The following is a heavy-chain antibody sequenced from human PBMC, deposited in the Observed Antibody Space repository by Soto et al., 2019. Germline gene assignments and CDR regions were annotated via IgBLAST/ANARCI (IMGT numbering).Heavy chain of an antibody. Sequence: ASVKVSCKASGGTFSSYAISWVRQAPGQGREWMGGIIPIFGTANYAQKFQGRVTITADESTSTAYMELSSLRSEDTAVYYCASGKDIVVVPAAIRSYYYYYGMDVWGQGTTVTVSS. CDR1: GGTFSSYA. J-gene: IGHJ6*02. CDR2: IIPIFGTA. V-gene: IGHV1-69*13. D-gene: IGHD2-2*02. CDR3: ASGKDIVVVPAAIRSYYYYYGMDV.